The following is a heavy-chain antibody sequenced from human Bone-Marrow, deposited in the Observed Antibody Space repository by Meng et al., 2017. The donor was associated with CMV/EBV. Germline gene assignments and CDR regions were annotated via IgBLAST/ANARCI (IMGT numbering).Heavy chain of an antibody. D-gene: IGHD3-10*01. CDR2: IDSSGGKI. Sequence: GGSLRLSCAASGCILSDYYMSWTRQAPGKGLEWISYIDSSGGKISYIDSVQGRFTITRDNAKNSVYLQMNSLRVEDSGVYYFARDRGAASVIWGQGTLVTVSS. CDR3: ARDRGAASVI. CDR1: GCILSDYY. J-gene: IGHJ4*02. V-gene: IGHV3-11*01.